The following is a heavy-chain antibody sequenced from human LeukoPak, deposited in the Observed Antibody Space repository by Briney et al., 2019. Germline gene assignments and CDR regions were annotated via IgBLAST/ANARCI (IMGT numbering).Heavy chain of an antibody. V-gene: IGHV4-59*01. Sequence: SETLSLTCSVSTDSTNTYYWTWIRQPPGKGLEWIAYIYYSGSTNYNPSLKSRVTMSVDASKNQFSLMLSSVTAADTAVYYCARDTGSYYFDYWGQGTLVTVSS. CDR1: TDSTNTYY. J-gene: IGHJ4*02. CDR3: ARDTGSYYFDY. CDR2: IYYSGST. D-gene: IGHD1-26*01.